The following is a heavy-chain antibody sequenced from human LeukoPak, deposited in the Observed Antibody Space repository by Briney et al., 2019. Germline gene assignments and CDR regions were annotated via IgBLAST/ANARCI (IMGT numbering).Heavy chain of an antibody. Sequence: SETLSLTCAVSGYSISSGYYWGWIRQPPGKGLEWIGSIYHSGSTYYNPSLKSRVTISVDTSKNQFSLKLSPVTAADTAVYYCARLLGTRVGGLGPQLDYWGQGTLVTVSS. CDR2: IYHSGST. D-gene: IGHD4-23*01. CDR3: ARLLGTRVGGLGPQLDY. V-gene: IGHV4-38-2*01. J-gene: IGHJ4*02. CDR1: GYSISSGYY.